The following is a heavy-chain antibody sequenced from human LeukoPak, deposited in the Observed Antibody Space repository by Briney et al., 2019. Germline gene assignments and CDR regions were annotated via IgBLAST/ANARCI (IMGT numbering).Heavy chain of an antibody. CDR3: ARDYGVAGFGYFDY. CDR2: IYSGGST. V-gene: IGHV3-53*01. CDR1: GFTVSSNY. Sequence: PGGSLRLSCAASGFTVSSNYMSWVHQAPGKGLEWVSVIYSGGSTYYADSVKGRFTISRDNSKNTLYLQMNSLRAEDTAVYYCARDYGVAGFGYFDYWGQGTLVTVSS. J-gene: IGHJ4*02. D-gene: IGHD3-16*01.